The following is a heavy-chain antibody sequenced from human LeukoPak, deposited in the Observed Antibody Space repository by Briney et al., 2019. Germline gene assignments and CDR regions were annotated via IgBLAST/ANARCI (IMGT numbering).Heavy chain of an antibody. D-gene: IGHD5/OR15-5a*01. V-gene: IGHV3-74*01. CDR2: ISSDGSST. Sequence: PGGSLRLSCAASGFTFSTYWMHWVRQAPGKGLVWVSCISSDGSSTNYADSVKGRFTISRDNAKNTLYLQMNSLRAEDTAVYYCARGGGYGVDYWGQGTLVTVSS. CDR3: ARGGGYGVDY. CDR1: GFTFSTYW. J-gene: IGHJ4*02.